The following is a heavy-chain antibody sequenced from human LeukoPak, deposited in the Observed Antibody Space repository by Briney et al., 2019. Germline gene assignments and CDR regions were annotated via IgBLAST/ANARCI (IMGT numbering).Heavy chain of an antibody. Sequence: SETLTLTCTVSGGSISSNYWSWIRQPPGKGLEWIGYLYYSGSTNYTPSLKSRVTISVDTSKNQFSLKLSSVTAADTALYYCARGRLPIDYWGRGTLVTVSS. CDR3: ARGRLPIDY. J-gene: IGHJ4*02. V-gene: IGHV4-59*01. D-gene: IGHD4-11*01. CDR2: LYYSGST. CDR1: GGSISSNY.